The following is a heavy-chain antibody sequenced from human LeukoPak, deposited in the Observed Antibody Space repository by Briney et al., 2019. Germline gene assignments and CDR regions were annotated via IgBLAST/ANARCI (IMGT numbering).Heavy chain of an antibody. Sequence: GASVKVSCKASGYTFTGYYMHWVRQAPGQGLEWMGWINPNSGNTGYAQKFQGRVTITRNTSISTAYMELSSLRSEDTAVYYCARGRVRYDILTGLGPVGPYYYMDVWGKGTTVTVSS. V-gene: IGHV1-8*03. D-gene: IGHD3-9*01. CDR2: INPNSGNT. J-gene: IGHJ6*03. CDR3: ARGRVRYDILTGLGPVGPYYYMDV. CDR1: GYTFTGYY.